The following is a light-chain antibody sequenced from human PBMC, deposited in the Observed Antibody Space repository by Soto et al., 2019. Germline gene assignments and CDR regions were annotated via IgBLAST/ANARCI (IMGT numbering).Light chain of an antibody. CDR2: SNT. J-gene: IGLJ1*01. CDR3: VAWDESLSGFV. CDR1: YANIGTNY. Sequence: QSVLIQPPSTSGTPGQRVTISCSGSYANIGTNYVYWYQQLPGTAPKLLISSNTQRPSGVPDRFSGSKSGTSASLDVSGIRSADEADYFCVAWDESLSGFVFGTGTKVTV. V-gene: IGLV1-47*02.